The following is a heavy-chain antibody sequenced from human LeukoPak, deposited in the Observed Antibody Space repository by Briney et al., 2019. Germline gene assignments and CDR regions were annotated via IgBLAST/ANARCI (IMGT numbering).Heavy chain of an antibody. D-gene: IGHD3-22*01. CDR2: IYPGDSDS. CDR1: GYNFPNCW. J-gene: IGHJ4*02. V-gene: IGHV5-51*01. CDR3: ARLLDYDNSGYYYVMDY. Sequence: GESLKISCKGSGYNFPNCWIGWVRQMPGKGLEWMGIIYPGDSDSRYSPSFQGQVTFSADKSIATAYLQWSSLKASDTAMCYCARLLDYDNSGYYYVMDYWGQGTQVTVSS.